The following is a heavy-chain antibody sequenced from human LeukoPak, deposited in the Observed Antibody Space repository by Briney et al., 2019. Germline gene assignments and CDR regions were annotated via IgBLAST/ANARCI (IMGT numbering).Heavy chain of an antibody. J-gene: IGHJ6*02. CDR2: MWYDGTNK. CDR1: GFTFSSYG. Sequence: GGSLRLSCVASGFTFSSYGMHWVRRAPGKGLEWVALMWYDGTNKYYADSVKGRFTISRDNSKNTLFLQMNSLRDEDTAVYYCARYCSGGTCYSGMDVWGQGTSVTVSS. D-gene: IGHD2-15*01. V-gene: IGHV3-33*01. CDR3: ARYCSGGTCYSGMDV.